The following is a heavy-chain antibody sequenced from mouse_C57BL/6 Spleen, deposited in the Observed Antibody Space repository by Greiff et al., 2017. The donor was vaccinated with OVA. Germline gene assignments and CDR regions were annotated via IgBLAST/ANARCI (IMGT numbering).Heavy chain of an antibody. V-gene: IGHV1-42*01. CDR3: ARSRYYGSSFYFDY. J-gene: IGHJ2*01. Sequence: EVKLQESGPELVKPGASVKISCKASGYSFTGYYMNWVKQSPEKSLEWIGEINPSTGGTTYNQKFKAKATLTVDKSSSTAYMQLKSLTSEDSAVYDCARSRYYGSSFYFDYWGQGTTLTVSS. D-gene: IGHD1-1*01. CDR2: INPSTGGT. CDR1: GYSFTGYY.